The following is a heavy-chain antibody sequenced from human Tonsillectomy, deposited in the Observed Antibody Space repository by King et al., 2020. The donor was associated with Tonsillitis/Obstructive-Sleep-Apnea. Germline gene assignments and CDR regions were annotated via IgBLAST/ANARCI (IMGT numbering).Heavy chain of an antibody. V-gene: IGHV3-48*02. CDR2: ISGSGATK. J-gene: IGHJ4*02. D-gene: IGHD1-26*01. CDR3: ARGSNASGGGGL. CDR1: GFTFSSYN. Sequence: VQLVESGGDLVQPGGSLTLSCVASGFTFSSYNMNWVRQVPGKGPEWVSFISGSGATKYYAESVKGRFTISRDNAKNSLYLQMNSLRDDDTALYYCARGSNASGGGGLWGQGTLVTVSS.